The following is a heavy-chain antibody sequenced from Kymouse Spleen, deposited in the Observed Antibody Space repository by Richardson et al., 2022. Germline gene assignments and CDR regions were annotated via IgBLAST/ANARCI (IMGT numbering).Heavy chain of an antibody. CDR2: IYYSGST. CDR3: ARSDFWSGYDY. Sequence: QVQLQESGPGLVKPSETLSLTCTVSGGSISSYYWSWIRQPPGKGLEWIGYIYYSGSTNYNPSLKSRVTISVDTSKNQFSLKLSSVTAADTAVYYCARSDFWSGYDYWGQGTLVTVSS. J-gene: IGHJ4*02. V-gene: IGHV4-59*01. D-gene: IGHD3-3*01. CDR1: GGSISSYY.